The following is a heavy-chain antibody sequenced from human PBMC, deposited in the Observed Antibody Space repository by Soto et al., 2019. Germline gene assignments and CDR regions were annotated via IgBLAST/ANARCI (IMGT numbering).Heavy chain of an antibody. V-gene: IGHV4-59*08. CDR1: RGSISSYY. CDR3: ATYDSSGLAF. Sequence: SETLSLTCTVSRGSISSYYWNWIRQPPGKGLEWIGYIYYSGTTYYNPSLKSRPTISIDTSKKQFSLRLTSVTAADTAVYYCATYDSSGLAFWGQGTLVTVSS. CDR2: IYYSGTT. J-gene: IGHJ4*02. D-gene: IGHD3-22*01.